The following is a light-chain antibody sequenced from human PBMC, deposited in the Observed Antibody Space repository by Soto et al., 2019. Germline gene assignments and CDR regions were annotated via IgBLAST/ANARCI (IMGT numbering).Light chain of an antibody. Sequence: QAVVTQPPSVSGAPGQRVTISCTENSSNIGAGYDVHWYQQLPGTAPKLLIYGNSNRPSGVPDRFSGSKSGTSASLAITGLQAEDEADYYCQSYDSSLSVYVVLGGGTKLTVL. CDR1: SSNIGAGYD. J-gene: IGLJ2*01. CDR2: GNS. V-gene: IGLV1-40*01. CDR3: QSYDSSLSVYVV.